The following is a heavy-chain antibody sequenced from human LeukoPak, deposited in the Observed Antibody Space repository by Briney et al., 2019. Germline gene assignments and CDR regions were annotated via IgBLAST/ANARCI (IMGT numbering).Heavy chain of an antibody. CDR3: ARDSSCSSTSCSHYYYYYGMDV. CDR2: ISSSSSYT. D-gene: IGHD2-2*01. V-gene: IGHV3-11*05. J-gene: IGHJ6*02. CDR1: GFTFSDYY. Sequence: GSLRLSCAASGFTFSDYYMSWIRQAPGKGLEWVSDISSSSSYTNYADSVKGRFTISRDNAKNSLYLQMNSLRAEDTAVYYCARDSSCSSTSCSHYYYYYGMDVWGQGTTVTVSS.